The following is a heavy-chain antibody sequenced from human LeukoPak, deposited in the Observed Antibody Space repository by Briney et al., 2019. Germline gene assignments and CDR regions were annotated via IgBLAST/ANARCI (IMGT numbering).Heavy chain of an antibody. CDR3: ASTYSSGWYSLGY. D-gene: IGHD6-19*01. Sequence: SETLSLTCAVYGGSFSGYYWSWIRQPPGKGLEWIGEINHSGSTNYNPSFKSRVTISVDMSKKQFSLNLSSVIAADTAVYYCASTYSSGWYSLGYWGQGTLVTVSS. CDR1: GGSFSGYY. J-gene: IGHJ4*02. V-gene: IGHV4-34*01. CDR2: INHSGST.